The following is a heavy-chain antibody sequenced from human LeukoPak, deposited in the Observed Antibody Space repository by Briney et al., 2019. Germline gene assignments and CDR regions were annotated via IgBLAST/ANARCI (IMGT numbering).Heavy chain of an antibody. Sequence: GGSLRLSCAASGFTVSSNYMSWVRQAPGKGLEWVSVIYSGGSTYYADSVKGRFTISRDNSKNTLYLQMNSLRAEDTAVYYCAKEGNYYGSGSYFFVDYWGQGTLVTVSS. CDR1: GFTVSSNY. CDR2: IYSGGST. CDR3: AKEGNYYGSGSYFFVDY. J-gene: IGHJ4*02. V-gene: IGHV3-53*01. D-gene: IGHD3-10*01.